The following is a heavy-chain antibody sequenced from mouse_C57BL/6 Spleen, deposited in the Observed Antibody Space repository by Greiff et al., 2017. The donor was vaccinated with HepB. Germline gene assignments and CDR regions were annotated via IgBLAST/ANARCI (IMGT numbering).Heavy chain of an antibody. CDR1: GFTFSSYG. Sequence: EVQLVESGGDLVKPGGSLKLSCAASGFTFSSYGMSWVRQTPDKRLEWVATISSGGSYTYYPDSVKGRFTISRDNAKNTLYLQMSSLKSEDTAMYYCARRPSSSYYYAMDYWGQGTSVTVSS. CDR3: ARRPSSSYYYAMDY. J-gene: IGHJ4*01. CDR2: ISSGGSYT. D-gene: IGHD1-1*01. V-gene: IGHV5-6*01.